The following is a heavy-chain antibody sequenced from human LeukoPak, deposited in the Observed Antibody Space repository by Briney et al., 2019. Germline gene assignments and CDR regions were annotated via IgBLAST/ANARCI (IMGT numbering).Heavy chain of an antibody. CDR1: GGSISSFY. J-gene: IGHJ3*02. CDR2: IHYSGST. CDR3: ATEDCGGDCYSTYVAFDI. Sequence: PSETLSLTCAVSGGSISSFYWSWIRQSPGRGLEWIGYIHYSGSTNYNPSLESRVTLSLDTSKGQFSLNLISVTAADTAVYYCATEDCGGDCYSTYVAFDIWGQGTMVTVSS. D-gene: IGHD2-21*02. V-gene: IGHV4-59*12.